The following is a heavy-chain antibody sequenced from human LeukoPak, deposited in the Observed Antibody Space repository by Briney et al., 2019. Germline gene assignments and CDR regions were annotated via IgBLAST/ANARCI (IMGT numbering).Heavy chain of an antibody. Sequence: GASVKVSCMASGYTFTSYDINWVRQATGQGLEWMGWMNPNSGYTGYAQKFQGRVTMTRNTSISTAYMELSSLRSEDTAVYYCARPNYDLLTGYYPLLDVWGQGTTVTVSS. J-gene: IGHJ6*02. D-gene: IGHD3-9*01. V-gene: IGHV1-8*01. CDR3: ARPNYDLLTGYYPLLDV. CDR1: GYTFTSYD. CDR2: MNPNSGYT.